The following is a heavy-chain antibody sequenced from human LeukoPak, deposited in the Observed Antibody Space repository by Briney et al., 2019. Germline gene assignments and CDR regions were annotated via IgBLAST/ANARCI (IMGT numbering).Heavy chain of an antibody. J-gene: IGHJ3*02. Sequence: SETLSLTCTVSGGSISSSGYYWSWIRQPPGKGLEWIGEINHSGSTNYNPSLKSRVTISVDTSRNQFSLKLSSVTAADTAVYYCARVGPYYYDSRIALNDAFDIWGQGTMVTVSS. V-gene: IGHV4-39*07. CDR1: GGSISSSGYY. CDR2: INHSGST. CDR3: ARVGPYYYDSRIALNDAFDI. D-gene: IGHD3-22*01.